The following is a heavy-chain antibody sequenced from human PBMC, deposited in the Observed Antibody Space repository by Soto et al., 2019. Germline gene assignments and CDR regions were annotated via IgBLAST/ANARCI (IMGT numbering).Heavy chain of an antibody. D-gene: IGHD3-10*01. J-gene: IGHJ6*02. Sequence: EVQLVESGGGLVQPGGSLRLSCVASGIPVSSNYMTWVRQAPGKGLEWVSVLHSGGDTYYANSVKGRFTISRHDSTNTLFLQMNSLTVEDTAVYYCARDGPYYYASRMDAWGQGTTVTVSS. CDR1: GIPVSSNY. CDR3: ARDGPYYYASRMDA. V-gene: IGHV3-53*04. CDR2: LHSGGDT.